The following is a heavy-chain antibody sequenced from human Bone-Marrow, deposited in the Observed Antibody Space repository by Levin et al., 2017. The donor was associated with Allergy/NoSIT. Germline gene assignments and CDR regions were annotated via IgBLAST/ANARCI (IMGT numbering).Heavy chain of an antibody. CDR3: ARAFNDQGDYVSWFGP. V-gene: IGHV1-18*01. D-gene: IGHD4-17*01. J-gene: IGHJ5*02. CDR2: ISADTGHT. Sequence: PGASVKVSCQASGYTFRGYVINWVRQAPGQGLEWMGWISADTGHTIYAPKFQGRVTLNTDTSTSTAYMELRSLRSDDTAVYYCARAFNDQGDYVSWFGPWGQGTLVTVSS. CDR1: GYTFRGYV.